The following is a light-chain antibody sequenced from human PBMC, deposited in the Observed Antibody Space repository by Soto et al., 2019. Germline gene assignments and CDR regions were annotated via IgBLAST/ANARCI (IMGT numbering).Light chain of an antibody. CDR3: QQYDGSLT. CDR2: GAS. J-gene: IGKJ4*01. V-gene: IGKV3-20*01. Sequence: IVLTQSPDTLSLSPGERATLSCRASQTVSGSYLAWYRQKPGQTPRLLIYGASTRAPGFPDRFSGSGSGTDFTLTISRLEPEDFAVYYCQQYDGSLTFGGGTKVDIK. CDR1: QTVSGSY.